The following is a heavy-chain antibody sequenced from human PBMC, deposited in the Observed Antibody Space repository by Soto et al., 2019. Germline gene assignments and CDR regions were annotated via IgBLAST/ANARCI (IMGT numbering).Heavy chain of an antibody. D-gene: IGHD1-26*01. J-gene: IGHJ6*02. CDR2: IIPIFGTA. V-gene: IGHV1-69*13. CDR3: ARGLIVDATAPRHGGMDV. CDR1: GGTFSSYA. Sequence: ASVKVSCKASGGTFSSYAISWVRQAPGQGLEWMGGIIPIFGTANYAQRFQGRVTMTADEPASTAYMELSSLRSEDTAVYYCARGLIVDATAPRHGGMDVWGQGTTVTVSS.